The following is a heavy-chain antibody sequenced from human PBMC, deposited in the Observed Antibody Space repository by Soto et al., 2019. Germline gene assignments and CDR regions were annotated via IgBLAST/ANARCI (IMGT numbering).Heavy chain of an antibody. J-gene: IGHJ4*02. CDR3: ARELPLPYYYDSSGYYYSSIDY. D-gene: IGHD3-22*01. Sequence: ASVKVSCKASGYTFTSYGIIWVRQAPGQGLEWMGWISAYNGNTNYAQKLQGRVTMTTDTSTSTAYMELRSLRSDDTAVYYCARELPLPYYYDSSGYYYSSIDYWGQGTLVTVSS. CDR1: GYTFTSYG. V-gene: IGHV1-18*01. CDR2: ISAYNGNT.